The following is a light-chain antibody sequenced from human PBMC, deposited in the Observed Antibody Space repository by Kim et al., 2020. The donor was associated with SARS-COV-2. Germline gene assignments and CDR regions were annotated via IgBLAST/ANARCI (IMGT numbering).Light chain of an antibody. CDR1: SSDVGGYTY. V-gene: IGLV2-14*04. CDR3: SSYTSSSTYV. J-gene: IGLJ1*01. CDR2: DVS. Sequence: GQSITTSCTGTSSDVGGYTYVSWYQQHPGKAPKLMIYDVSKRPSGVSNRFSGSKSGNTASLTISGLQAEDEADYYCSSYTSSSTYVFGTGTKVTVL.